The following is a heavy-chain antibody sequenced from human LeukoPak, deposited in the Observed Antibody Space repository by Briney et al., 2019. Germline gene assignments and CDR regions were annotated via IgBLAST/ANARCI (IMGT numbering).Heavy chain of an antibody. CDR3: ARDYYYSVDY. CDR1: GFTFSSYW. V-gene: IGHV3-7*01. D-gene: IGHD3-22*01. CDR2: IKQDGSEK. J-gene: IGHJ4*02. Sequence: GESLRLSCAASGFTFSSYWMSWVRQAPGKGLEWVANIKQDGSEKYYVDSVKGRFTISRDNAKSTVYLQMNSLRAEDTAVYYCARDYYYSVDYWGQGTLVTVSS.